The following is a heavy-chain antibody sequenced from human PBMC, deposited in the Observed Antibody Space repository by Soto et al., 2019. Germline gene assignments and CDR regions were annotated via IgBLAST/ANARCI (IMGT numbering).Heavy chain of an antibody. V-gene: IGHV3-49*05. CDR2: IRSKAYGGTT. CDR1: GFTFGDYA. J-gene: IGHJ3*02. D-gene: IGHD2-15*01. CDR3: TTLPPYCSGGRCSGADI. Sequence: NPGGSLRLSCIASGFTFGDYAMSWFRQAPGKGLEWVGFIRSKAYGGTTEYAASVKGRFTISRDDSKNTLHLQMNSLKTEDTAVYYCTTLPPYCSGGRCSGADIWGQGTMVTVS.